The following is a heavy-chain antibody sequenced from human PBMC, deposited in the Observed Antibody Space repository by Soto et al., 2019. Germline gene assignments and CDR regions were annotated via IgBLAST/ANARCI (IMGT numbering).Heavy chain of an antibody. V-gene: IGHV1-69*08. D-gene: IGHD3-16*01. Sequence: QVRLVQSGAEVKKPGSSMKVSCKASGGSFNSDSMTWVRQAPGQGLEWMGRILPLFAKTTYAQQFQGRVTITADKATSTVYMELNSLTSQDMAVYYCARDRAYGSLDYWGQGTLVAVSS. CDR3: ARDRAYGSLDY. CDR1: GGSFNSDS. J-gene: IGHJ4*02. CDR2: ILPLFAKT.